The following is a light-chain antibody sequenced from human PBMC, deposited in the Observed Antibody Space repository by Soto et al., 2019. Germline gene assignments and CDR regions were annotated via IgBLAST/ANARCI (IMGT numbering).Light chain of an antibody. J-gene: IGKJ5*01. Sequence: DIQMTQSPSSLSASIGDRVTLTCRSSQSIGNYLNWYQQKPGKAPSLQIHSASTLQNGVPSRFSGSGSGTEFTFTISGLQPDDVATYYCQASYTTPLTFGQGTRLE. CDR3: QASYTTPLT. CDR1: QSIGNY. V-gene: IGKV1-39*01. CDR2: SAS.